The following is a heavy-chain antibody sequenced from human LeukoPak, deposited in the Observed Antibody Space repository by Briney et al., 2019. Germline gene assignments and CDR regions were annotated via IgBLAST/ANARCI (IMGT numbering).Heavy chain of an antibody. D-gene: IGHD6-19*01. Sequence: PGGSLRLSCAASGFTFRSYGMHWVRQAPGKGLEWVAVIWYDGNNKYYADSVKGRFTISRDISKNTLYLQMNSLRVEDTAVYYCAKGVYNNGWYYFDYWGQGTLVTVSS. CDR3: AKGVYNNGWYYFDY. V-gene: IGHV3-33*06. CDR2: IWYDGNNK. CDR1: GFTFRSYG. J-gene: IGHJ4*02.